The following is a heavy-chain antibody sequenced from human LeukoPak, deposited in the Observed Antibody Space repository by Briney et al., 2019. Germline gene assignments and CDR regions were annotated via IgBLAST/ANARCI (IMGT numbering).Heavy chain of an antibody. CDR3: ARTRSSGYLTFDY. CDR2: IYYSGST. D-gene: IGHD3-22*01. CDR1: GGSISSSSYY. J-gene: IGHJ4*02. V-gene: IGHV4-39*01. Sequence: SETPSLTCTVSGGSISSSSYYWGWIRQPPGKGLEWIGSIYYSGSTYYNPSLKSRVTISVDTSKNQFSLKLSSVTAADTAVYYCARTRSSGYLTFDYWGQGILVTVSS.